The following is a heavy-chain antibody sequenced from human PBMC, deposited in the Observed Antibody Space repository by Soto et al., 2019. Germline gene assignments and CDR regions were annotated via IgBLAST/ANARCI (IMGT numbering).Heavy chain of an antibody. Sequence: EVQLVESGGGLIQPGGSLRLSCAASGFTFSSNDMNWVRQAPGKGLEWVSLIYSSGSTSYADSVKGRFTISRDNSKNTLYLPMRSLRAEDTAVYYCATRPLLPGAPWGQGTMVTVSS. V-gene: IGHV3-53*01. CDR3: ATRPLLPGAP. CDR1: GFTFSSND. D-gene: IGHD3-22*01. CDR2: IYSSGST. J-gene: IGHJ3*01.